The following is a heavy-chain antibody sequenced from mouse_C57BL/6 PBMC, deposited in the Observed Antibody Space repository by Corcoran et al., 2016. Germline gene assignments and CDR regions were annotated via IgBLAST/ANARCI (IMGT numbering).Heavy chain of an antibody. Sequence: QVQLKQSGAGMEKPEDSVKISCKASGYTFTDYYINWVKQRPGQGLEWIGKIGPGSGSTYYNEEFKGKATLTADKSSSTAYMQLSSLTSEFSAVYACARFLTYWGQGTLVTVSA. V-gene: IGHV1-77*01. CDR3: ARFLTY. CDR1: GYTFTDYY. J-gene: IGHJ3*01. CDR2: IGPGSGST.